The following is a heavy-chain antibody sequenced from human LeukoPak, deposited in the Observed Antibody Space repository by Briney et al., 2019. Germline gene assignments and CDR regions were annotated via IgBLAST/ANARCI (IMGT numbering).Heavy chain of an antibody. Sequence: PPGGSLRLSCAASGFTFTTYWMSWVRQAPGKGLEWVATIKPDGSDTYYVDSVAGRFTISRDNAKNSLFLQMNSLRTEDTAVYYCARGSRFLEGKNWFDPWGQGTLVTVSS. J-gene: IGHJ5*02. CDR3: ARGSRFLEGKNWFDP. CDR1: GFTFTTYW. D-gene: IGHD3-3*01. CDR2: IKPDGSDT. V-gene: IGHV3-7*01.